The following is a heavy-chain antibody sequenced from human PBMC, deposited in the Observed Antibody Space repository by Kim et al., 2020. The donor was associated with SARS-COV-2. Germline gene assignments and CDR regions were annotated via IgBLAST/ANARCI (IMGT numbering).Heavy chain of an antibody. D-gene: IGHD6-19*01. CDR1: GGSFSGYY. V-gene: IGHV4-34*01. Sequence: SETLSLTCAVYGGSFSGYYWSWIRQPPGKGLEWIGEINHSGSTNYNPSLKSRVTISVDTSKNQFSLKLSSVTAADTAVYYCARADRAVVDYWGQGTLVTVSS. CDR3: ARADRAVVDY. J-gene: IGHJ4*02. CDR2: INHSGST.